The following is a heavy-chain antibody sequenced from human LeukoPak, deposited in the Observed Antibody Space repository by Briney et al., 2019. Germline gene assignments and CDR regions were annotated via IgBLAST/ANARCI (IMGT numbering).Heavy chain of an antibody. CDR3: AKSHPKRLELRYWLLDP. D-gene: IGHD1-7*01. V-gene: IGHV3-7*03. J-gene: IGHJ5*02. CDR1: GFTFSSYG. Sequence: HSGGSLRLSCEASGFTFSSYGIHWVRQAPGKGLEWVANIKEDGSEKDYVDSVRGRFTISRDNAKNSLYLQMNSLRAGDTAVYYCAKSHPKRLELRYWLLDPWGQGTLVTVSS. CDR2: IKEDGSEK.